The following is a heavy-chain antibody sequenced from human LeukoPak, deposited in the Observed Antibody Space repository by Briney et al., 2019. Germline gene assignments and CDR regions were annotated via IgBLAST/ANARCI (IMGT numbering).Heavy chain of an antibody. J-gene: IGHJ4*02. V-gene: IGHV3-30*18. D-gene: IGHD3-10*02. Sequence: GGSLRLSCAASGFTFSSYGMHWVRQAPGKGLEWVAVISYDGSNKYYADSVKGRFTISRDNSKNTLYLQMNSLRAEDTAVYYCAKERTLFGELSSLDYWGQGTLVTVSS. CDR1: GFTFSSYG. CDR2: ISYDGSNK. CDR3: AKERTLFGELSSLDY.